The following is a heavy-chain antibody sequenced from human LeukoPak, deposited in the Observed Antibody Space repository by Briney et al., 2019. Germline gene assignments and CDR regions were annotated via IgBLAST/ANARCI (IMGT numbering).Heavy chain of an antibody. CDR2: ISAYNGNT. D-gene: IGHD3-10*01. V-gene: IGHV1-18*01. CDR3: ARGLIGRRITMVRGVIYDAFDI. Sequence: GASVKVSCKASGYTFTSYGISWVRQAPGQELEWMGWISAYNGNTNYAQKLQGRVTMTTDTSTSTAYMELRSLRSEDTAVYYCARGLIGRRITMVRGVIYDAFDIWGQGTMVTVSS. CDR1: GYTFTSYG. J-gene: IGHJ3*02.